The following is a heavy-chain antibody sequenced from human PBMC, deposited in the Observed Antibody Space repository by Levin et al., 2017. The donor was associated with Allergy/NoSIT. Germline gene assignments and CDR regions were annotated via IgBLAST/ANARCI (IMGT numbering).Heavy chain of an antibody. CDR3: ASPPANIEYFQH. D-gene: IGHD1/OR15-1a*01. J-gene: IGHJ1*01. Sequence: PSETLSLTCIVSGDSIRSSKYYWGWFRQPPGTGLEWIGTISYSGRTYYNPSLQSRVSISVDTSKNHFSLKLTSVTAADTAVYYCASPPANIEYFQHWGQGTLLTVSS. CDR2: ISYSGRT. V-gene: IGHV4-39*01. CDR1: GDSIRSSKYY.